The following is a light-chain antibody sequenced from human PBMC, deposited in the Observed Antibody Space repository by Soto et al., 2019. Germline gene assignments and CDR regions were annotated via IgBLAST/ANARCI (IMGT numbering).Light chain of an antibody. CDR3: QTWGSGIVV. J-gene: IGLJ2*01. CDR2: LNSDGSH. V-gene: IGLV4-69*01. CDR1: SGHSNYA. Sequence: QAVVTQSPSVSASLGASVKLTCTLSSGHSNYAIAWHQQQSEKGPRYLMKLNSDGSHSKGDGIPDRFSGSSSGAERYLTISSLQSEDEADYYCQTWGSGIVVFGGGTKLTVL.